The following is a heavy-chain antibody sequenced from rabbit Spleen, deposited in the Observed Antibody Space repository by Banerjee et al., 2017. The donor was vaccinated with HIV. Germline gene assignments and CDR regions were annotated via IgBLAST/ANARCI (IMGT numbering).Heavy chain of an antibody. J-gene: IGHJ6*01. CDR1: GVSFSDKD. D-gene: IGHD4-1*01. CDR2: IDPVFGIS. V-gene: IGHV1S47*01. Sequence: EQLEESGGGLVKPEGSLTLTCKASGVSFSDKDVMCWVRQAPGKGLEWIGYIDPVFGISYYANWVNGRFTISSHNAQNTLFLQLNSLTAADTATYFCARYYIFYGMDLWGQGTLVTVS. CDR3: ARYYIFYGMDL.